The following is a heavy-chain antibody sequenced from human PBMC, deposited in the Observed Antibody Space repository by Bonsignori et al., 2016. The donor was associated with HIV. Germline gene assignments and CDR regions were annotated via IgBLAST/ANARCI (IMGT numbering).Heavy chain of an antibody. Sequence: GGSLRLSCAASGFTFSSYAMSWVRQAPGKGLEWVSAISGSGGSTYYADSVKGRFTISRDNSKNTLYLQMNSLRAEDTAVYYCAKGGGGYDYSPWAFDIWGQGTMVTVSS. V-gene: IGHV3-23*01. D-gene: IGHD5-12*01. J-gene: IGHJ3*02. CDR3: AKGGGGYDYSPWAFDI. CDR1: GFTFSSYA. CDR2: ISGSGGST.